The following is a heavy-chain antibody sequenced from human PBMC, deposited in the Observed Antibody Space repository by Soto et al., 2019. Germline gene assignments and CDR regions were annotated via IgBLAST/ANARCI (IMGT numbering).Heavy chain of an antibody. D-gene: IGHD1-26*01. CDR3: RTFIVEPWIDS. CDR2: IKSKSDGGTA. J-gene: IGHJ4*02. V-gene: IGHV3-15*07. CDR1: GFTFASAW. Sequence: EVQLVESGGGLVKPGGSLRLSCAASGFTFASAWMSWVRQAPGKGLEWVGRIKSKSDGGTADYAAPVEGRFTITRDDSKNTLDLQMNSLKTEDTGVYYCRTFIVEPWIDSWGQGTLVTVSS.